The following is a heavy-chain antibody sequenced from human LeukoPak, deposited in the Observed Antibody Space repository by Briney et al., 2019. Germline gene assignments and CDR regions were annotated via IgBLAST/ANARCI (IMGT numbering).Heavy chain of an antibody. CDR1: GFTFDDYA. CDR2: ISWKSGSI. CDR3: AKANAGIAARHGMDV. D-gene: IGHD6-6*01. J-gene: IGHJ6*02. V-gene: IGHV3-9*01. Sequence: GRSLRLSCAASGFTFDDYAMHWVRQAPGKGLEWVSGISWKSGSIGYADSVKGRFTISRDNAKSSLYLQMNSLRAEDTALYYCAKANAGIAARHGMDVWGQGTTVTVSS.